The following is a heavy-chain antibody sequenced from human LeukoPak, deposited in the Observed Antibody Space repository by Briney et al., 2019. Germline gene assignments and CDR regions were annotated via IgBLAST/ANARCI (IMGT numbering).Heavy chain of an antibody. V-gene: IGHV1-2*02. D-gene: IGHD6-19*01. J-gene: IGHJ4*02. Sequence: VASVKVSCKASGYTFTGYYMHWVRQAPGQGLEWMGWINPNGGATDYAQNFRGRVTLTRDTSISTAYMELSSLRSDDTAVYFCARSGYNSGWAFDYWGQGTLVTVSS. CDR2: INPNGGAT. CDR1: GYTFTGYY. CDR3: ARSGYNSGWAFDY.